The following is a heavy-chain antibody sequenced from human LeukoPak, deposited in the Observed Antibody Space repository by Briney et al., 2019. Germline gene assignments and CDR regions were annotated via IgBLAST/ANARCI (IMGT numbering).Heavy chain of an antibody. Sequence: SETLSLTCAVYGGSFSGYYWSWIRQPPGKGLEWIGEINHRGSTNYNPSLKSRVTISVDTSKNQFSLKLSSVTAADTAVYYCARRERAYYYDSSGYYYSNWGQGTLVTVSS. V-gene: IGHV4-34*01. CDR2: INHRGST. CDR3: ARRERAYYYDSSGYYYSN. J-gene: IGHJ4*02. CDR1: GGSFSGYY. D-gene: IGHD3-22*01.